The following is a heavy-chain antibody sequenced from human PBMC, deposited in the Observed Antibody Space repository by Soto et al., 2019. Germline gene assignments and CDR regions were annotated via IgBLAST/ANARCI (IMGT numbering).Heavy chain of an antibody. J-gene: IGHJ5*02. CDR2: INPDNGNT. CDR3: ARGIATGQLDP. D-gene: IGHD2-15*01. CDR1: GYTFTRYA. Sequence: QVPLVQSGAEVKKPGASVKISCKASGYTFTRYAVNWVRQAPGQRLEWMGWINPDNGNTKSSQKFQDRVIIPRDTPASTAYMDLSSLRSEDTAVYYCARGIATGQLDPWGQGTLVTVSS. V-gene: IGHV1-3*01.